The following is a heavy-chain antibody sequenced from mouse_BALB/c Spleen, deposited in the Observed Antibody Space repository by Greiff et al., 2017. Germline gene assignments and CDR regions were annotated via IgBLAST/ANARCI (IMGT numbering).Heavy chain of an antibody. CDR2: ISSGGSYT. CDR1: GFTFSSYA. J-gene: IGHJ3*01. Sequence: EVKLMESGGGLVKPGGSLKLSCAASGFTFSSYAMSWVRQTPEKRLEWVATISSGGSYTYYPDSVKGRFTISRDNAKNTLYLQMSSLRSEDTAMYYCARQEGYGGAWFAYWGQGTLVTVSA. CDR3: ARQEGYGGAWFAY. V-gene: IGHV5-9-3*01. D-gene: IGHD2-14*01.